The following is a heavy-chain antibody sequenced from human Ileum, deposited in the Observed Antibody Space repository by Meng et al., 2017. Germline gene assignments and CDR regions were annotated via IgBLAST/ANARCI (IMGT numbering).Heavy chain of an antibody. V-gene: IGHV4-61*08. J-gene: IGHJ4*02. CDR2: AST. D-gene: IGHD7-27*01. CDR1: GGSVSSSGYQ. Sequence: VQLQEAGPGLVRPSGTLSLICAVSGGSVSSSGYQWGWIRQPPGKGLEWIGYASTNYNPSLKSRVTISVDTSKNQFSLKLTSVTAADTAVYYCARDHWGSLDYWGQGVLVTVSS. CDR3: ARDHWGSLDY.